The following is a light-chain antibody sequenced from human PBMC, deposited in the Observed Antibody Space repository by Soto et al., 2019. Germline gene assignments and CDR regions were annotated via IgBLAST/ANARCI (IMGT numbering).Light chain of an antibody. CDR2: AAS. CDR3: QKYSSVPV. CDR1: QGINNY. Sequence: DIPMTQSPSSLSASVGDRVTITCRASQGINNYVAWYQQKPGKPPKLLIYAASTLQSGVPSRFSGSGSGKDFTLTINSLQPEDVATYSCQKYSSVPVFGPGTKVDNK. J-gene: IGKJ3*01. V-gene: IGKV1-27*01.